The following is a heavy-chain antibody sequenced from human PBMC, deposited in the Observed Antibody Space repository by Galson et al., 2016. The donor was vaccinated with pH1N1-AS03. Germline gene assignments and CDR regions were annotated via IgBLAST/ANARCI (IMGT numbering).Heavy chain of an antibody. CDR1: GFSFGSYA. V-gene: IGHV3-23*01. J-gene: IGHJ5*02. CDR2: ISGNGGTT. Sequence: SLRLSCAASGFSFGSYAMSWVRQAPGKGLDWVSTISGNGGTTYHADSVKGRFTISRDNSKDTVYLQMSSLRVEDTAVYCCAIWLITATLPLLGDLWGQGTVVTVSS. CDR3: AIWLITATLPLLGDL. D-gene: IGHD2-15*01.